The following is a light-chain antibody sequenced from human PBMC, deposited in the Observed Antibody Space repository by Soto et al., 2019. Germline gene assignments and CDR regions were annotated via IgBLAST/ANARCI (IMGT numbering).Light chain of an antibody. CDR1: QNVGSN. J-gene: IGKJ5*01. V-gene: IGKV3D-15*01. CDR2: GAS. CDR3: QQYNNWPIN. Sequence: EIVLTQSPATLSFSPGEVATLSCSASQNVGSNLAWYQQKPGRAPRLLIYGASTRATGIPARFSGSGSVTEFTLTISSLQSEDFAVYYCQQYNNWPINCGQGTRLEI.